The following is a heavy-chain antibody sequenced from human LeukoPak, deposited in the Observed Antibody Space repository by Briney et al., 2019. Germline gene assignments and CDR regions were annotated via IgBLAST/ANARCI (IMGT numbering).Heavy chain of an antibody. CDR2: IYYSGST. V-gene: IGHV4-59*01. CDR3: ARGPCSGGSCYYYYYGMDV. J-gene: IGHJ6*02. CDR1: GGSISSYY. D-gene: IGHD2-15*01. Sequence: SETLSLTCTVSGGSISSYYWSWIRQPPGKGLEWIGYIYYSGSTNYNPSLKSRVTISVDTSKNQFSLKLSSATAADTAVYYCARGPCSGGSCYYYYYGMDVWGQGTTVTVSS.